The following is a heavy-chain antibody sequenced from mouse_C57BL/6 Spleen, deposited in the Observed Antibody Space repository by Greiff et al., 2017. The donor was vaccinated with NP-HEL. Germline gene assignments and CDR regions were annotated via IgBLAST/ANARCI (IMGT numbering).Heavy chain of an antibody. J-gene: IGHJ1*03. CDR2: ISYDGSN. CDR3: AREDGNYWYFDV. V-gene: IGHV3-6*01. CDR1: GYSITSGYY. D-gene: IGHD2-1*01. Sequence: VQLQQSGPGLVKPSQSLSLTCSVTGYSITSGYYWNWIRQFPGNKLEWMGYISYDGSNNYNPSLKNRISITRDTSKNQFFLKLNSVTTEDTATYYCAREDGNYWYFDVWGTGTTVTVSS.